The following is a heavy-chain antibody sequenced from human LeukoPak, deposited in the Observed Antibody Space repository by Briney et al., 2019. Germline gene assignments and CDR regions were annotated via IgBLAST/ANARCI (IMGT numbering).Heavy chain of an antibody. Sequence: GGSLRLSCAASGFTFSRYAMHWVRQAPGKGLEWVVLIRYDGSNKYYADSVKGRFTISRDNSKNTLYLQMDSLRAEDTAVYYCARDKSSGWYGRRFGDAFDIWGQGTMVTVSS. V-gene: IGHV3-30*02. J-gene: IGHJ3*02. D-gene: IGHD6-19*01. CDR1: GFTFSRYA. CDR2: IRYDGSNK. CDR3: ARDKSSGWYGRRFGDAFDI.